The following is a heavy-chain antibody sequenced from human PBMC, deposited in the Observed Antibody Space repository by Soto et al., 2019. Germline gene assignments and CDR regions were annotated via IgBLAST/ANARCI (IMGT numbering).Heavy chain of an antibody. V-gene: IGHV4-30-2*01. CDR2: IYHSGRT. J-gene: IGHJ5*02. CDR3: ATVPGP. CDR1: GGSISSGGYS. Sequence: QLQLQESGSGLVKPSQTLSLTCAVSGGSISSGGYSWSWNRQPPGKGLEWMRYIYHSGRTYYNTSLNSRVTISVERSKYQFSLKLGPVTAADTAVYYCATVPGPWGQGTLVTVSS.